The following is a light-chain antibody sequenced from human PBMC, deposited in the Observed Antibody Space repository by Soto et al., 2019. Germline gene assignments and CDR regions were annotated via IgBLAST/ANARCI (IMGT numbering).Light chain of an antibody. J-gene: IGKJ5*01. CDR1: QGISNY. CDR3: QQYGTSPRSIT. V-gene: IGKV1-27*01. CDR2: AAS. Sequence: DIQMTQSPSTLDGTVGDRVTSTCRAIQGISNYSAWYQHKPGKVPKVLIYAASTLQSGVPSRFSGSGSGTDFTLTINKLEPEDFAVYYCQQYGTSPRSITFGRGRLLE.